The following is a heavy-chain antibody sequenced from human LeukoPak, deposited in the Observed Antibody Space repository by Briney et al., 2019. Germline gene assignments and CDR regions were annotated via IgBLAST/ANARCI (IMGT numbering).Heavy chain of an antibody. J-gene: IGHJ4*02. D-gene: IGHD1-14*01. V-gene: IGHV3-23*01. CDR1: GFTFSSYA. CDR3: ATKPRSDYYFDY. CDR2: ISGSGGST. Sequence: PGGSLRLSCAASGFTFSSYAMSWVRQAPGKGLEWVSAISGSGGSTYYADSVKGRFTISRDNSKNTLCLQMNSLRAEDTAVYYCATKPRSDYYFDYWGQGTLVTVSS.